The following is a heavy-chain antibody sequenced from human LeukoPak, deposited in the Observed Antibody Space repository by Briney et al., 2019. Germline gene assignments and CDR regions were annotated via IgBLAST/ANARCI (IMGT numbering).Heavy chain of an antibody. Sequence: PGGSLRLSCAASGFSFSSYWMSWVRQAPGRGLEWVANIKEDGSEKFYVDSVKGRFSISRDNAKNSLYLQMNSLRAEDTAVYYCARDPGWLPSGDYWGQGSLVIVSS. CDR2: IKEDGSEK. CDR3: ARDPGWLPSGDY. D-gene: IGHD5-24*01. V-gene: IGHV3-7*01. J-gene: IGHJ4*02. CDR1: GFSFSSYW.